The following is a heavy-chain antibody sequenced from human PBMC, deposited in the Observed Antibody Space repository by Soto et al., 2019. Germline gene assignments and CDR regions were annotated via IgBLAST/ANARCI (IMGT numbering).Heavy chain of an antibody. CDR2: FKPTGGGST. CDR3: ASDYGSGVEMDA. D-gene: IGHD3-10*01. V-gene: IGHV1-46*01. Sequence: QVQLVQSGAEVKKPGASVKLSCKPSGYTFSGYYVHWVRQAPGQGLEWLGVFKPTGGGSTSYAQRFQGRVTVTRDTSTSTVYMELGSLRFDDTAVFFCASDYGSGVEMDAWGQGARVTVSS. CDR1: GYTFSGYY. J-gene: IGHJ6*02.